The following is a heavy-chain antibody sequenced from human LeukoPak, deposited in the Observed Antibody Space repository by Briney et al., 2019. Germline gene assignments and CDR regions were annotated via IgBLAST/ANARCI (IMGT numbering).Heavy chain of an antibody. V-gene: IGHV5-51*01. J-gene: IGHJ4*02. CDR2: IYPGDSDT. Sequence: GESLKISCKGSGYSFTSYWIGWVRQMPGKGLEWMGIIYPGDSDTRYSPSFQGQVTISGDKSINTVYLQWSGLQASDTAMYYCARQQETNSFDYWGQGTLVTVSS. CDR3: ARQQETNSFDY. CDR1: GYSFTSYW. D-gene: IGHD1-1*01.